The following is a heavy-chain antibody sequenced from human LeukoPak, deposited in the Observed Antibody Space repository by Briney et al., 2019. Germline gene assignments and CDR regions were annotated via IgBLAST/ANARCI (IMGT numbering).Heavy chain of an antibody. V-gene: IGHV4-39*07. CDR3: ARKAAWVWFDP. D-gene: IGHD1-26*01. CDR2: INYSGRT. CDR1: DDSISNNRYF. Sequence: SETLSLTCTISDDSISNNRYFWAWIRQPPGKGPEWIGSINYSGRTNYNPSLKSRVTISVDTSKNQFSLKLSSVTAADTAVYYCARKAAWVWFDPWGQGTLVTVSS. J-gene: IGHJ5*02.